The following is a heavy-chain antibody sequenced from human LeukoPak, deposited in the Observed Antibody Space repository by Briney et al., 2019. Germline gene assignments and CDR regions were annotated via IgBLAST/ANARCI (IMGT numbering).Heavy chain of an antibody. CDR1: GFTFSSYA. J-gene: IGHJ4*02. CDR3: ARDEDSGGYLHY. D-gene: IGHD3-22*01. V-gene: IGHV3-64*01. Sequence: GGSLRLSCAASGFTFSSYAMHWVRQAPGKGLEYVSAISSNGGSTYYANSVKGRFTISRDNSKNTLYLQMGSLRAEDMAVYYCARDEDSGGYLHYWGQGTLVTVSS. CDR2: ISSNGGST.